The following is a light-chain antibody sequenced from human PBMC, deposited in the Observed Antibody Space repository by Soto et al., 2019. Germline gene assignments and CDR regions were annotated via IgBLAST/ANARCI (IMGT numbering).Light chain of an antibody. J-gene: IGKJ1*01. Sequence: MQIGRSASTLSASVVGMVGITFRASQSISSWLAWYQQKPGKAPKLLIYDASSLESGVPSRFSGSGSGTAFTLTISSLQPDDFATYYCQQYNSYSPGTFGQGTKVDIK. CDR3: QQYNSYSPGT. CDR2: DAS. CDR1: QSISSW. V-gene: IGKV1-5*01.